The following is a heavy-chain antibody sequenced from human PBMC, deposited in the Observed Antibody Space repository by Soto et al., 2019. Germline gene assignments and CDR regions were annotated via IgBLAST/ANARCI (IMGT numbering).Heavy chain of an antibody. Sequence: SVKVSCKVSGYTLTELSMHWVRQAPGKGLEWMGGFDPEDGETIYAQNFQGRVTMIEDTSTDTAYMELSSLRSEDTAVYYCYYYGMDVWGQGTTVTVSS. CDR2: FDPEDGET. J-gene: IGHJ6*02. CDR3: YYYGMDV. V-gene: IGHV1-24*01. CDR1: GYTLTELS.